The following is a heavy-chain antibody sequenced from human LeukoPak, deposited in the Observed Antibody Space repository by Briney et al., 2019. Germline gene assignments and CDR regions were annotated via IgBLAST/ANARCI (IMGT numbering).Heavy chain of an antibody. J-gene: IGHJ5*02. Sequence: GGSLRLSCAASGFTFSSYSMNRVRQAPGKGLEWVSSISSSSSYIYYGDSVKGRFTISRDNAKNSLYLQMNSLRAEDTAVYYCATETGYNYGFDHWGQGTLVTVSS. V-gene: IGHV3-21*01. CDR1: GFTFSSYS. CDR3: ATETGYNYGFDH. D-gene: IGHD5-18*01. CDR2: ISSSSSYI.